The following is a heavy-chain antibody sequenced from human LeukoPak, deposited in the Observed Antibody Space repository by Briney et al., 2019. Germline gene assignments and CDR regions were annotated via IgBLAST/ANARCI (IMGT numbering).Heavy chain of an antibody. Sequence: PGGSLRLSCAASGFTFSSYSMHWVRQAPGEGLEWVSSISGSGGSTHYADSVKGRFTISRDIPKNTLYLQMNSLRAEDTAVYHCARNIIRSGYGSYYYYAMDVWGQGTTVTVSS. V-gene: IGHV3-23*01. CDR1: GFTFSSYS. CDR2: ISGSGGST. D-gene: IGHD5-12*01. J-gene: IGHJ6*02. CDR3: ARNIIRSGYGSYYYYAMDV.